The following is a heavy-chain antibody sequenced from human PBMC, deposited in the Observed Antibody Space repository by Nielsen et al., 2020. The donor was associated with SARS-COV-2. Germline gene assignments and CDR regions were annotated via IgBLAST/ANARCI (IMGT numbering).Heavy chain of an antibody. J-gene: IGHJ4*02. CDR3: ARESGDVSASDVDH. V-gene: IGHV3-13*04. CDR2: IGTAGDT. D-gene: IGHD6-6*01. CDR1: GFTFSSYD. Sequence: GESLKISCAASGFTFSSYDMHWVRQATGKGLEWVSAIGTAGDTYYPGSVKGRFTISRENAKNSLYLQMNSLRAGDTAVYYCARESGDVSASDVDHWGQGTLVTVSS.